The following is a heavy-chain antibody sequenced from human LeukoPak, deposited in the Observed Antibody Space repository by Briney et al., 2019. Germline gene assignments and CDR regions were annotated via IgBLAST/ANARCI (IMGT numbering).Heavy chain of an antibody. D-gene: IGHD3-10*01. Sequence: GGSLRLSCAASGFTFSSYEMNWVRQAPGKGLEWVSYISSSGSTIYYADSVKGRFTISRDNAKNSLYLQMNSLRAEDTAVYYCAKDHSHYYGSGSYNYWGQGTLVTVSS. V-gene: IGHV3-48*03. J-gene: IGHJ4*02. CDR1: GFTFSSYE. CDR3: AKDHSHYYGSGSYNY. CDR2: ISSSGSTI.